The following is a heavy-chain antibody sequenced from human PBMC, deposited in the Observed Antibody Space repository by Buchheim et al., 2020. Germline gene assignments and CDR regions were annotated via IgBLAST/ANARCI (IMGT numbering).Heavy chain of an antibody. V-gene: IGHV3-30*18. CDR3: AKDRLRYYDTLSYGMDV. Sequence: QLVESGGGVVQPGRSLRLSCAGSGFIFSDFGMHWVRQAPGKGLEWVAVISYDGSNKYYADSVKGRFTISRDNSKNALSLQLNSLRGEDTAVYYCAKDRLRYYDTLSYGMDVWGQGT. D-gene: IGHD3-9*01. CDR1: GFIFSDFG. CDR2: ISYDGSNK. J-gene: IGHJ6*02.